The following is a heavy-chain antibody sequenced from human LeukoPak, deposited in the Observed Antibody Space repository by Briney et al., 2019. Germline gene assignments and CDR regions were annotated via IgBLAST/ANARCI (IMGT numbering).Heavy chain of an antibody. CDR1: GFTFSSYG. J-gene: IGHJ4*02. V-gene: IGHV3-23*01. D-gene: IGHD3-10*01. Sequence: PGGSLRLSCAASGFTFSSYGMSWVRQAPGKGLEWVSAISGSGGSTYYADSVKGRFTISRDNSKNTLHLQMNSLRAEDTAVYYCARSITMVRFFDYWGQGTLVTVSS. CDR3: ARSITMVRFFDY. CDR2: ISGSGGST.